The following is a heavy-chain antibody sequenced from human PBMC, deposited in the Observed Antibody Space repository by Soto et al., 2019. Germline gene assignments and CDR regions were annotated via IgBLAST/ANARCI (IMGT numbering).Heavy chain of an antibody. V-gene: IGHV1-69*13. J-gene: IGHJ1*01. CDR1: GGTFSRYA. Sequence: ASVKVSCKASGGTFSRYAISWVRQAPGQGLEWMGGIIPIFGTANYAQKFQGRVTITADESTSTAYMELSSLRSEDTAVYYCARATPEYFQHWGQGTLVTVSS. CDR3: ARATPEYFQH. CDR2: IIPIFGTA.